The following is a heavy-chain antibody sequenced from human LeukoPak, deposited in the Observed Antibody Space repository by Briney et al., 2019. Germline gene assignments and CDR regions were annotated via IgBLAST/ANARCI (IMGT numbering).Heavy chain of an antibody. V-gene: IGHV4-38-2*02. CDR1: DYSISSGYY. CDR2: IFQSGHT. Sequence: SETLSLTCTVSDYSISSGYYWGWIRQPPGKGLEWTGSIFQSGHTYYSPSLKSRVTISVDTSNNRFSLSLSAVTAADTAIYYCARDPRTAQGFDYWGQGILVTVSS. CDR3: ARDPRTAQGFDY. J-gene: IGHJ4*02.